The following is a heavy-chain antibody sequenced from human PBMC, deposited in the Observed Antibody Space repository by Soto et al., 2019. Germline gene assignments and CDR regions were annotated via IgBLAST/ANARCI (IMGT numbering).Heavy chain of an antibody. V-gene: IGHV4-59*01. Sequence: QVQLQESGPGLVKPSETLSLTCTVSGGSISSYYWSWIRQPPGKGLEWIGYIYYSGSTNYNPSLKSRVTISVDTSKNQFSLKLSSVTAADTAVYYCARDGSSYGGDNWFDPWGQGTLVTVSS. CDR2: IYYSGST. J-gene: IGHJ5*02. D-gene: IGHD4-17*01. CDR3: ARDGSSYGGDNWFDP. CDR1: GGSISSYY.